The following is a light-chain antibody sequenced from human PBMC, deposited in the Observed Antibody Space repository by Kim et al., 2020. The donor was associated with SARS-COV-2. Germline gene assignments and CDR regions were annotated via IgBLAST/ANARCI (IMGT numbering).Light chain of an antibody. V-gene: IGLV3-19*01. J-gene: IGLJ2*01. CDR3: TSRDSSGDHVV. CDR1: SLKNCY. CDR2: CKS. Sequence: ALGQTVRLISQEGSLKNCYYTRYQQRPRQAPLLVLYCKSNRPSGIPDRFSGSASGNTASLTITGAQAEDDADYYCTSRDSSGDHVVFGGGTKVTVL.